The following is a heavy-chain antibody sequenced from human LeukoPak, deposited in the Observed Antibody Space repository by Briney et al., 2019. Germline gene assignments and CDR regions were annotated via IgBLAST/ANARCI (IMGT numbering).Heavy chain of an antibody. Sequence: PGGSLRLSCAASGFTFRTFGMHWVRQAPGKGLEWVAIISSGGTTTYYADSVRGRFSISRDNSKNTLYLQMNSLRAEDTAVYYCVSRAYRGEFDIWGQGTMVTVSS. CDR3: VSRAYRGEFDI. D-gene: IGHD1-26*01. J-gene: IGHJ3*02. CDR2: ISSGGTTT. V-gene: IGHV3-30*03. CDR1: GFTFRTFG.